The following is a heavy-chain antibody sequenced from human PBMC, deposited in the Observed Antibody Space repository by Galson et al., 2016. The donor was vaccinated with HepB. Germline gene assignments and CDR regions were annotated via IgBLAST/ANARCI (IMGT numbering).Heavy chain of an antibody. CDR1: GGSFNNYY. Sequence: ETLSLTCTVSGGSFNNYYWSWIRQPPGRGLEWIGYMYYSGSASYNPSLKSRVTISVDTSKNQFSLSLSSVTAADTAVYYCARDYYGSGVVWGQGTLVTVSS. CDR2: MYYSGSA. D-gene: IGHD3-10*01. CDR3: ARDYYGSGVV. J-gene: IGHJ4*02. V-gene: IGHV4-59*01.